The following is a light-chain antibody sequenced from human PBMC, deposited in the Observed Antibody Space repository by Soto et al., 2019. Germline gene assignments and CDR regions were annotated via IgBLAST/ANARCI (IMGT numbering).Light chain of an antibody. J-gene: IGKJ5*01. CDR2: DAS. CDR3: QQRSNWAT. Sequence: EIVLTQSPATLSLSPGERATLSCRASQSVSSYLAWYQQKPGQAPRLLIYDASNRATGIPARFSGSGSGTVFTLTISRLEPEDFAVYYCQQRSNWATFGQGTRLEIK. CDR1: QSVSSY. V-gene: IGKV3-11*01.